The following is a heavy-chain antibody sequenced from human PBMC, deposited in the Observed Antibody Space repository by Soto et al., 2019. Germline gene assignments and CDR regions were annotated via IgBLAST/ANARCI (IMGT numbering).Heavy chain of an antibody. CDR3: AREASVPSVGEFWYFDL. V-gene: IGHV3-23*01. CDR1: GFTFSRHG. J-gene: IGHJ2*01. CDR2: ISGDGYTT. Sequence: VQLLESGGGLVQPGGSLRLSCGGSGFTFSRHGMTWVRQAPGKGLEWVSSISGDGYTTYYADYVRGRFTISRDNSKDTVYVQMNSLRDEDTAVYYCAREASVPSVGEFWYFDLWGRGTQVTVFS. D-gene: IGHD3-10*01.